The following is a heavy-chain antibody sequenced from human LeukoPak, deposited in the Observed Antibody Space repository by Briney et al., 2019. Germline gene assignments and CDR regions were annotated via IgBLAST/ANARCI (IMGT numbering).Heavy chain of an antibody. Sequence: SETLSLTCAVYGGSFSGYYWSWIRQPPGKGLEWIGEINHSGSTNYNPSLKSRVTISVDTSKNQFSLKLNSVTAADTAVYYCARPIRSRDNNWFDPWGQGILVTVSS. CDR2: INHSGST. CDR1: GGSFSGYY. CDR3: ARPIRSRDNNWFDP. V-gene: IGHV4-34*01. J-gene: IGHJ5*02. D-gene: IGHD3-10*01.